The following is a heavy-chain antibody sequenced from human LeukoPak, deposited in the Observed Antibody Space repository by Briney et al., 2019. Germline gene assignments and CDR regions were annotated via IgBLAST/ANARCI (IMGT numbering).Heavy chain of an antibody. V-gene: IGHV3-23*01. CDR2: ISGSGGST. Sequence: GGSLRLSCAASGFTFSSYAMSWVRQAPGKGLEWVSAISGSGGSTYYADSVKGRFTISRDNSKNTLYLQMNSLRAEDTAVYYWASSGWYGGDFDYWGQGPLVTVSS. J-gene: IGHJ4*02. CDR1: GFTFSSYA. D-gene: IGHD6-19*01. CDR3: ASSGWYGGDFDY.